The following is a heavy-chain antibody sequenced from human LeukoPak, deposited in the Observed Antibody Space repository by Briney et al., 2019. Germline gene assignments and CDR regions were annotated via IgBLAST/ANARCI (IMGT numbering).Heavy chain of an antibody. CDR2: IYYSRST. V-gene: IGHV4-39*01. J-gene: IGHJ4*02. CDR1: GGSISSSSYY. D-gene: IGHD2-2*02. CDR3: ARLPRWDIVVVPAAIVDY. Sequence: SETLSLTCTVSGGSISSSSYYWGWIRQPTGKGLEWIGSIYYSRSTYYNPSLKSRVTISVDTSKNQFSLKLSSVTAADTAAYYCARLPRWDIVVVPAAIVDYWGQGTLVIVSS.